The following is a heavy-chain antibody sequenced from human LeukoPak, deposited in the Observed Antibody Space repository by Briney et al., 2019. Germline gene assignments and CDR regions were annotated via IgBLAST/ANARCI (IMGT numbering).Heavy chain of an antibody. V-gene: IGHV4-34*01. CDR2: INHSGSS. D-gene: IGHD6-13*01. Sequence: PSETLSLTCAVDGGSSSGYSWSWIRQPPRKGLEWIGEINHSGSSNYNPSLKSRVTISVDTSKNQFSLKLSSVTAADTAVYYCARSGVIAAAGTADFDYWGQGTLVTVSS. J-gene: IGHJ4*02. CDR3: ARSGVIAAAGTADFDY. CDR1: GGSSSGYS.